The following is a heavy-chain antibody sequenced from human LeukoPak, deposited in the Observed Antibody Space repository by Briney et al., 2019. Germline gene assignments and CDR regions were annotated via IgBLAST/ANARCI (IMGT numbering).Heavy chain of an antibody. Sequence: PGGSLRLSCAASGFTFSDSYMTWVRQAPGKGVEWVAYISGSGHDINYSDSAKGRFTISRDNAKNSLYLQMNSLRAEDTAVYYCARDREKWFGEFSTHRRKYYYMDVWGKGTTVTISS. J-gene: IGHJ6*03. CDR1: GFTFSDSY. V-gene: IGHV3-11*06. D-gene: IGHD3-10*01. CDR3: ARDREKWFGEFSTHRRKYYYMDV. CDR2: ISGSGHDI.